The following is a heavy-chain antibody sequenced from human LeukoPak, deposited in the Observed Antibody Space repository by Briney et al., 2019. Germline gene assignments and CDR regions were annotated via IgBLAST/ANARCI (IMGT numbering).Heavy chain of an antibody. CDR3: AKDRYDSSSWHVLDY. D-gene: IGHD3-22*01. CDR1: GFTFSSHW. J-gene: IGHJ4*02. Sequence: GGSLRLSCADSGFTFSSHWMHWIRQAPGKGLVWVSRIKYDASSTSYADSVKGRFTISRDNAKNTQYLQMNSLRAEDTALYYCAKDRYDSSSWHVLDYWGQGTLVTVSS. V-gene: IGHV3-74*01. CDR2: IKYDASST.